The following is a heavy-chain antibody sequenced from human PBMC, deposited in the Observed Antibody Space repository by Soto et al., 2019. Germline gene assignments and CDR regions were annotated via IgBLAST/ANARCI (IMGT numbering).Heavy chain of an antibody. CDR1: GFTFSSYA. V-gene: IGHV3-64D*08. D-gene: IGHD6-19*01. CDR3: VKDIGSGWPYFDY. J-gene: IGHJ4*02. Sequence: GGSLRLSCSASGFTFSSYAMHWVRQAPGKGLEYVSAISSNGGSTYYADSVKGRFTISRDNSKNTLYLQMSSLRAEDTAVYYCVKDIGSGWPYFDYWGQGTLVTVSS. CDR2: ISSNGGST.